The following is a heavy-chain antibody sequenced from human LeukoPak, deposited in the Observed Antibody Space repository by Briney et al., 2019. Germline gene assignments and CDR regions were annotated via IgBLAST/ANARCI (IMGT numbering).Heavy chain of an antibody. V-gene: IGHV3-30*18. CDR1: GFTFSNYG. D-gene: IGHD4-17*01. CDR2: ISHDGSNK. CDR3: AKDWLRGTATTIYYFEY. J-gene: IGHJ4*02. Sequence: SGGSLRLSCAASGFTFSNYGMHWVRQAPGKGLEWVAVISHDGSNKYYGDSVKGRFTISRDNSKNTLFLQMNSLRAEDTAVYYCAKDWLRGTATTIYYFEYWGQGTLVTVSS.